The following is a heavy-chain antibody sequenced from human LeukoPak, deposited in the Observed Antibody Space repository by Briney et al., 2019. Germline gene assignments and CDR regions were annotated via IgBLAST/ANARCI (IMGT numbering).Heavy chain of an antibody. D-gene: IGHD1-26*01. CDR3: ARNQVGAPYYFDY. CDR2: ISSSGSTI. V-gene: IGHV3-48*03. J-gene: IGHJ4*02. Sequence: GGSLRLSCAASGFTFSSYEMNWVRQAPGKGLEWVSYISSSGSTIYYADSVKGRFTISRDNAKNSLYLQMNSLKTEDTAVYYCARNQVGAPYYFDYWGQGTLVTVSS. CDR1: GFTFSSYE.